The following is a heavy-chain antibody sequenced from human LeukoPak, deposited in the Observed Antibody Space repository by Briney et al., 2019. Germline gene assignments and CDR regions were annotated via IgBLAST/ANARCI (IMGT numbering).Heavy chain of an antibody. CDR3: TTQRGSCSGGNVCLDY. J-gene: IGHJ4*02. CDR1: GFTFSETA. CDR2: LRQKRNSYAT. V-gene: IGHV3-73*01. D-gene: IGHD2-15*01. Sequence: GDSLRLSCAASGFTFSETAMHWVRQASGKGLEWGGRLRQKRNSYATEYAASVKDMFSIARDDSKNTANLQMNSLKTEDTAVYYCTTQRGSCSGGNVCLDYWGQGTLVTV.